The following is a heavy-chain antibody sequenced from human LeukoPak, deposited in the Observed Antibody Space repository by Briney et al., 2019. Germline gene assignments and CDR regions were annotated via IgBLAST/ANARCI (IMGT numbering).Heavy chain of an antibody. V-gene: IGHV1-2*02. CDR1: GYSFSGYY. Sequence: ASVKVSCKASGYSFSGYYMHWVRQAPGQGLEWLGWINPDNGDTNYAQKFQGGVTMTRDTSISTAYMELSRLRSDDTAVYYCARGKSGSYHVSDYYFDYWGQGTLVTVSS. D-gene: IGHD1-26*01. J-gene: IGHJ4*02. CDR3: ARGKSGSYHVSDYYFDY. CDR2: INPDNGDT.